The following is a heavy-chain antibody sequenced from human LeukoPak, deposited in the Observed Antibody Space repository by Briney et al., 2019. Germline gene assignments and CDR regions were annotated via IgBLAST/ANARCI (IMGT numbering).Heavy chain of an antibody. D-gene: IGHD4-11*01. V-gene: IGHV3-33*08. CDR3: ARGYDSSDYGVVE. J-gene: IGHJ4*02. CDR2: IWYDGSNK. CDR1: GFTFSSYE. Sequence: GGSLRLSCAVSGFTFSSYEMNWVRQAPGKGLEWVAVIWYDGSNKYYSDSVRGRFTISRDNSKNTLYLQMNSLRAEDTAVYYCARGYDSSDYGVVEWGQGTLVTVSS.